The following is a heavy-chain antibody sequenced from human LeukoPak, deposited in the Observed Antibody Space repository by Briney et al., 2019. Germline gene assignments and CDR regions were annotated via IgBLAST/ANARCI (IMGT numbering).Heavy chain of an antibody. Sequence: ASVTVSCKASGYTFTGYYMHWVRQARGQGLEWMGWINPKSGGTNYAQNFQGRVTMTRDTSISTAYMELSGLRSDDTAVYYCARNPGQQERRFDYWGQGTLVTVSS. J-gene: IGHJ4*02. CDR3: ARNPGQQERRFDY. D-gene: IGHD1-1*01. CDR2: INPKSGGT. V-gene: IGHV1-2*02. CDR1: GYTFTGYY.